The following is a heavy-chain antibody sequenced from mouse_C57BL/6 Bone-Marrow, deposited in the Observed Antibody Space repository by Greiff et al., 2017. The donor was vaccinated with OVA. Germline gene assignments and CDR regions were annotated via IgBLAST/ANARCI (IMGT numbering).Heavy chain of an antibody. CDR3: TRECPRWFAY. J-gene: IGHJ3*01. CDR1: GYTFTASY. Sequence: QVQLQPSGPDLVKPGASVKISCKASGYTFTASYINWVKQRPGQGLAWIGWIYPRDGRTKYNEKFKGKATLPVDKSSSTAYMELHILTSKDSAVWICTRECPRWFAYWGQGTLVTVSA. CDR2: IYPRDGRT. V-gene: IGHV1-85*01.